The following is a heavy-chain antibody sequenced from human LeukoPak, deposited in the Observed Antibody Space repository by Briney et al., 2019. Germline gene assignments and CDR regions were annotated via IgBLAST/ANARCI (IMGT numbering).Heavy chain of an antibody. CDR2: IYTSEIT. CDR1: GGSISSGYYY. V-gene: IGHV4-61*02. D-gene: IGHD6-6*01. CDR3: ARGYSTSSKGDFDY. Sequence: PSETLSLTCVVSGGSISSGYYYWSWIRQPAGKGLEWIGRIYTSEITNYNPSLKSRVTMSGDTSKNQFSLKLSSVTAADTAVYYCARGYSTSSKGDFDYWGQGTLVTVSS. J-gene: IGHJ4*02.